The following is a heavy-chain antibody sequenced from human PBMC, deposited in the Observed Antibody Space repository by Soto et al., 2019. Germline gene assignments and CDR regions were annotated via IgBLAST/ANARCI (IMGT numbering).Heavy chain of an antibody. CDR2: VYYDGGS. CDR3: VRQGIGNLHGLVDV. Sequence: QVQLQESGPGLVKPSETRSLTCTVSGGSIDGRNCAWIRQPPGKGLEWLGYVYYDGGSSYNPSVKSRLTLSMDTSKSQFSLQLRSVTAADTAVYYCVRQGIGNLHGLVDVWGRGTTVTVSS. D-gene: IGHD3-10*01. CDR1: GGSIDGRN. V-gene: IGHV4-59*08. J-gene: IGHJ6*02.